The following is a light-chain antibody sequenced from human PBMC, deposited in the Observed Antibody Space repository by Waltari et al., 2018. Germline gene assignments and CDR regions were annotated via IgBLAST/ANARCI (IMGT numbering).Light chain of an antibody. CDR2: HAS. J-gene: IGKJ4*01. CDR3: QQRANWPPLT. V-gene: IGKV3-11*01. CDR1: QNVSNF. Sequence: IVLTPSPATLSLSPGERATLTCRASQNVSNFLAWYQQKPGQAPRLLIYHASNRATGIPARFSGRGSGTDFTLTISSLEPGDSAIYYCQQRANWPPLTFGGGTRVEI.